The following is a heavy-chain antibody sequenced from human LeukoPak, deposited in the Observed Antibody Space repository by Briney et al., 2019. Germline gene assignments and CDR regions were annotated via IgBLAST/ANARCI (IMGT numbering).Heavy chain of an antibody. D-gene: IGHD6-19*01. J-gene: IGHJ6*03. CDR3: ARAAAGAVAGTGYYYYMDV. Sequence: SQTLSLTCAISGDSVSSNSAAWNWIRQSPSRGLGWRGRTYYRSKWYNDYAVSVKSRITINPDTSKNQFSLQLNSVTPEDTAVYYCARAAAGAVAGTGYYYYMDVWGKGTTVTVSS. CDR2: TYYRSKWYN. V-gene: IGHV6-1*01. CDR1: GDSVSSNSAA.